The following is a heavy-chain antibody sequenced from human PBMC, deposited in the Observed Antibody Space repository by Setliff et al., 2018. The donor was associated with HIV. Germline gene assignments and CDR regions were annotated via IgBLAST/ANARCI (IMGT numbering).Heavy chain of an antibody. Sequence: GGSLRLSCSASGFTFSSYAMHWVRQAPGQGLEYVSAISSNGGSTYYADSVKGRFTISRDNSKNTLYLQMSSLRAEDTAVYYCVKARVYGDYYYYYYMNVWGKGTTVTVSS. D-gene: IGHD4-17*01. J-gene: IGHJ6*03. V-gene: IGHV3-64D*09. CDR1: GFTFSSYA. CDR2: ISSNGGST. CDR3: VKARVYGDYYYYYYMNV.